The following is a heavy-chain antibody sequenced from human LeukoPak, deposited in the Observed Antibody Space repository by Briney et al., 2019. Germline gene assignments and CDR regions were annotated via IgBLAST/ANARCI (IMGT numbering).Heavy chain of an antibody. V-gene: IGHV3-53*01. CDR3: ARVCSSATCYHFDP. CDR2: IYSGGST. J-gene: IGHJ5*02. Sequence: GGSLRLSCAASGFTVSSNYMSWVRQAPGKGLEWVSVIYSGGSTYYADSVRGRFTISRDNAKNTLYLQMNSLRAEDTAVYYCARVCSSATCYHFDPWGQGTLVTVSS. CDR1: GFTVSSNY. D-gene: IGHD2-2*01.